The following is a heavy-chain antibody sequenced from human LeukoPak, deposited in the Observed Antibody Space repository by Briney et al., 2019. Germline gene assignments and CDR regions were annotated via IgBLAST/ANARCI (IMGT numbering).Heavy chain of an antibody. CDR1: GGSISSGDYS. J-gene: IGHJ4*02. Sequence: SETLSLTCAVSGGSISSGDYSWSWIRQPPGKGLEWIGYIYHSGRTFYNPSLKSRVTISVDTSKNQISLEVTSVTAADTAVYYCARDGGYGHYDYWGRGTLVTVSS. CDR2: IYHSGRT. CDR3: ARDGGYGHYDY. D-gene: IGHD5-18*01. V-gene: IGHV4-30-2*01.